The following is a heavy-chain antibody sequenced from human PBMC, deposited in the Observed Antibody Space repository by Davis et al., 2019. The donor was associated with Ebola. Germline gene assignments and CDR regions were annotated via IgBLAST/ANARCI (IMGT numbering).Heavy chain of an antibody. J-gene: IGHJ6*02. V-gene: IGHV3-11*06. Sequence: PGGSLRLSCAASGFTFIDYYMSWIRQAPGKGLEWVSYITSSGSYTNYADSVKGRFTISRDNAKNSLYLQMNSLRAEDTAVYYCAREAGSSSSLYFYGMDVWGQGTTVTVSS. D-gene: IGHD6-6*01. CDR3: AREAGSSSSLYFYGMDV. CDR1: GFTFIDYY. CDR2: ITSSGSYT.